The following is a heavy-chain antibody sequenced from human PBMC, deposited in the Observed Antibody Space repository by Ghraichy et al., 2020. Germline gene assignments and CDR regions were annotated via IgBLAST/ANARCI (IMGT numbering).Heavy chain of an antibody. CDR3: ASGPRDQWLVYRAGAFDI. Sequence: SETLSLTCTVSGGSISDYYWSWNRQPPGKGLEWIGYIHYSGSTNYNPSLKSRVTISVDMSKNQFSLQLSSVTAADTAVYYCASGPRDQWLVYRAGAFDIWGQGTMVTVSS. CDR2: IHYSGST. D-gene: IGHD6-19*01. V-gene: IGHV4-59*01. CDR1: GGSISDYY. J-gene: IGHJ3*02.